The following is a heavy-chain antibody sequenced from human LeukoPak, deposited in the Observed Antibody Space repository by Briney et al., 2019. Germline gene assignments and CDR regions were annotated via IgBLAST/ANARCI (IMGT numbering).Heavy chain of an antibody. CDR3: ARDLAYSSGWYPPGDY. V-gene: IGHV4-34*01. CDR2: INHSGST. J-gene: IGHJ4*02. CDR1: GGSFSGYY. Sequence: SETLSLTCAVYGGSFSGYYWSWIRQPPGKWLEWIGEINHSGSTNYNPSLKSRVTISVDTSKNQFSLKLSSVTAADTAVYYCARDLAYSSGWYPPGDYWGQGTLVTVSS. D-gene: IGHD6-19*01.